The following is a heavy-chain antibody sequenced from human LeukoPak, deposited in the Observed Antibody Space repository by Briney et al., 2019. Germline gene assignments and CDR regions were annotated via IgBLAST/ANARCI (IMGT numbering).Heavy chain of an antibody. CDR2: ISWSSVTI. CDR3: AREVVATIGY. J-gene: IGHJ4*02. V-gene: IGHV3-9*01. Sequence: GRSLRLSCAASGFTFDDYAMHWVRQAPGKGLEWVSGISWSSVTIGYVDSVKGRFTISRDNAESSLYLQMNSLRAEDTAVYYCAREVVATIGYWGQGTLVTVSS. CDR1: GFTFDDYA. D-gene: IGHD5-12*01.